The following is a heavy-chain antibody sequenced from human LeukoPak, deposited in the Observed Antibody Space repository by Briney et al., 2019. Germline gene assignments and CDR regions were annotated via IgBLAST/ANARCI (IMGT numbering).Heavy chain of an antibody. V-gene: IGHV4-30-2*01. CDR3: ARSRVLLDYFDY. J-gene: IGHJ4*02. CDR1: GGSISSGGYY. CDR2: IYHSGST. D-gene: IGHD3-3*01. Sequence: PSQTLSLTCTVSGGSISSGGYYWSWIRQPPGKGLEWIGYIYHSGSTYYNPSLKSRVTISVDRSKNQFSLKLSSVTAADTAVYYCARSRVLLDYFDYWGQGTLVTVSS.